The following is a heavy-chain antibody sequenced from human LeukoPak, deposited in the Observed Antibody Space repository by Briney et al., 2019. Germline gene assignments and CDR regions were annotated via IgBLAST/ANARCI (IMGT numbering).Heavy chain of an antibody. V-gene: IGHV3-7*01. Sequence: GGSLRLSCAASGFTFSSYAMSWVRQAPGKGLEWVANIKQDGSEKYYVDSVKGRFTISRDNAKNSLYLQMNSLRAEDTAVYYCARDRFYYDSSGTDYWGQGTLVTVSS. J-gene: IGHJ4*02. CDR1: GFTFSSYA. D-gene: IGHD3-22*01. CDR3: ARDRFYYDSSGTDY. CDR2: IKQDGSEK.